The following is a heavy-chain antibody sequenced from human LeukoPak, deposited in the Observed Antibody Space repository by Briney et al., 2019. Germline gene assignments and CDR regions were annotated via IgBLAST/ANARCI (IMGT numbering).Heavy chain of an antibody. CDR1: SGSINNYY. Sequence: NPSETLSLTCTVSSGSINNYYWSWIRQPPGKGLEWIGYIYYSGSTNYNPSLKSRVTISVDTSKNQFSLKLSSVTAADTAVYYCAGLRLGELSLDYWGQGTLVTVSS. CDR2: IYYSGST. V-gene: IGHV4-59*01. D-gene: IGHD3-16*02. CDR3: AGLRLGELSLDY. J-gene: IGHJ4*02.